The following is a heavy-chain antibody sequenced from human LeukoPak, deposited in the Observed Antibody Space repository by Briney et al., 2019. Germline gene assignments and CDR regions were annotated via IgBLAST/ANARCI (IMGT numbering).Heavy chain of an antibody. Sequence: PSETLSLTCTVSGGSISSHYWSWIRQPPGKGLEWIGYIYYSGSTNYNPSLKSRVTISVDTSKNQFSLKLSSVTAADTAVYYCASYRIAAAGTSGAEYFQHWGQGTLVTVSS. D-gene: IGHD6-13*01. CDR1: GGSISSHY. CDR2: IYYSGST. V-gene: IGHV4-59*11. CDR3: ASYRIAAAGTSGAEYFQH. J-gene: IGHJ1*01.